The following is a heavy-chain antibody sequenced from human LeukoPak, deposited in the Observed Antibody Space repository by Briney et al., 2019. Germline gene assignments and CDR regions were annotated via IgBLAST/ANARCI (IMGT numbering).Heavy chain of an antibody. D-gene: IGHD6-13*01. CDR2: LNWNGGDT. CDR3: TRSPIAAAGTPNFGY. J-gene: IGHJ4*02. CDR1: GFTFSSYG. Sequence: GGSLRLSCAASGFTFSSYGMHWVRQAPGKGLEWVSGLNWNGGDTAYADSVKGRFTISRDNAKNSLYLQMNSLRAEDTAVYYCTRSPIAAAGTPNFGYWGQGTLVTVSS. V-gene: IGHV3-20*04.